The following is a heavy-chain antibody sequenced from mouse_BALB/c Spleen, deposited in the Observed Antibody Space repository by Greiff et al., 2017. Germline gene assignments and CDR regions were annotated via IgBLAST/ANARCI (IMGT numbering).Heavy chain of an antibody. J-gene: IGHJ1*01. D-gene: IGHD2-3*01. CDR2: IYPGSGST. CDR3: ARSEEGYDGDLYWYFDV. V-gene: IGHV1-55*01. Sequence: VQLQQSGAELVKPGTSVKLSCKASGYNFTSYWINWVKLRPGQGLEWIGDIYPGSGSTKYNEKFKSKATLTVDTSSSTAYMQLSSLASEDSALYDCARSEEGYDGDLYWYFDVWGAGTTVTVSS. CDR1: GYNFTSYW.